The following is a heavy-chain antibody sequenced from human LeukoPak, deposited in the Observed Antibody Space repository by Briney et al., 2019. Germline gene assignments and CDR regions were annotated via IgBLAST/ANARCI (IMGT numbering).Heavy chain of an antibody. CDR3: VGYCSGGNCPNAFDI. D-gene: IGHD2-15*01. CDR1: GFTFSNAW. J-gene: IGHJ3*02. V-gene: IGHV3-15*01. CDR2: IKSKTDGGTT. Sequence: GGSLSLSCAPSGFTFSNAWMSWVRQAPGNGLECPGRIKSKTDGGTTDYAAPVKGRFTISRDDSKNTLYLQMNSLKTEDTAVYYCVGYCSGGNCPNAFDIWGQGTMVTVSS.